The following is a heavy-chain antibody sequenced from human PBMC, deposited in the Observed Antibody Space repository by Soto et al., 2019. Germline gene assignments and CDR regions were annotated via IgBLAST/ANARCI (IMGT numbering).Heavy chain of an antibody. V-gene: IGHV4-4*02. Sequence: QVLLQESGPGLVKPSGTLSLTCTVSHFSVTNNKYWSWVRQSPGKPLEWIGEIYHSGTTYYNPSLCIRVNMAKDKSKKQVFPLPASVPGADTAVYYCARDSRYCTDSGCSIMRDAFDVWSQGTLVTVSS. D-gene: IGHD2-15*01. CDR2: IYHSGTT. CDR3: ARDSRYCTDSGCSIMRDAFDV. J-gene: IGHJ3*01. CDR1: HFSVTNNKY.